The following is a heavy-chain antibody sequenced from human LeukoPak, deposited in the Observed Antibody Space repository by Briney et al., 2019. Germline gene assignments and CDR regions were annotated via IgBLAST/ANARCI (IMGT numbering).Heavy chain of an antibody. J-gene: IGHJ4*02. V-gene: IGHV3-48*01. CDR2: ITSSSSTI. Sequence: GGSLRLSCAASGFTFSSHNMNWVRQAPGKGLEGVSYITSSSSTIYYADSVKGRFTISRDNAKNSLYLQMNSLRAEDTAVYYCARADRYYDVFTGKMGDYWGQGTLVTVSS. D-gene: IGHD3-9*01. CDR1: GFTFSSHN. CDR3: ARADRYYDVFTGKMGDY.